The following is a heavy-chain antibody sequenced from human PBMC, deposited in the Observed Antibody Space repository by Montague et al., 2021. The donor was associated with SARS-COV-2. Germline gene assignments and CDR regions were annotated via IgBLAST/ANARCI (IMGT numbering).Heavy chain of an antibody. D-gene: IGHD6-13*01. Sequence: SETLSLTRAVYGGSFSGYYWSWIRQHPGKGLEWIGEITHSGSTNYNPSLKSRVTISLDTSTNQFSLKLSSVTAADTAVYYCARGRYSSSWYGTKYYFDYWGQGTLVTVSS. CDR1: GGSFSGYY. CDR3: ARGRYSSSWYGTKYYFDY. V-gene: IGHV4-34*01. CDR2: ITHSGST. J-gene: IGHJ4*02.